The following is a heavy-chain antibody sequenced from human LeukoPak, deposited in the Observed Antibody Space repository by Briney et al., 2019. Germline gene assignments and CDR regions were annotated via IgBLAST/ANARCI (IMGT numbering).Heavy chain of an antibody. V-gene: IGHV3-23*01. CDR2: ISGSGGDT. J-gene: IGHJ3*02. CDR3: AKYYYGSGSYFAFDT. D-gene: IGHD3-10*01. CDR1: GFTFSNYA. Sequence: GGSLRLSCAASGFTFSNYAMSWVRQAPGKGLEWVSAISGSGGDTYYADSVRGRFTISRDNSKNTLYLQMNSLRAEDTAVYYCAKYYYGSGSYFAFDTWGQGTMVTVSS.